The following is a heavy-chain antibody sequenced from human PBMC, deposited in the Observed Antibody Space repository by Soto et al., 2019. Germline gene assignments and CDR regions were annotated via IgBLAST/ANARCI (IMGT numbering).Heavy chain of an antibody. D-gene: IGHD3-16*01. CDR1: GFTFSSYA. V-gene: IGHV3-64*01. J-gene: IGHJ4*02. CDR2: ISSNGSST. Sequence: GGSLRLSCAASGFTFSSYAMHWVRQAPGKGLEYVSAISSNGSSTSYANSVKGRFTISRDNSKNTLYLQMGSLKPEDMAVYYCARGGGFDYWGQGTLVTVSS. CDR3: ARGGGFDY.